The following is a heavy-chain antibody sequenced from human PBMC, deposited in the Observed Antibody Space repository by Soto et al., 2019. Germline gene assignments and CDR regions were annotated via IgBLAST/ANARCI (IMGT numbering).Heavy chain of an antibody. J-gene: IGHJ6*02. CDR3: ARDWDIVLVPAAPPVYYYGMDV. CDR1: GGTFSSYA. V-gene: IGHV1-69*13. Sequence: SVKVSCKASGGTFSSYAISWVRQAPGQGLEWMGGIIPIFGTANYAQKFQGRVTITADESTSTAYMELSSLRSEDTAVYYCARDWDIVLVPAAPPVYYYGMDVWGQGTTVTVSS. CDR2: IIPIFGTA. D-gene: IGHD2-2*01.